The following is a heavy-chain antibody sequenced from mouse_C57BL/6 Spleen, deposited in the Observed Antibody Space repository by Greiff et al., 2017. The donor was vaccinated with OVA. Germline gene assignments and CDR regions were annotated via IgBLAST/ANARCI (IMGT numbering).Heavy chain of an antibody. V-gene: IGHV1-26*01. CDR1: GYTFTDYY. CDR2: INPNNGGT. CDR3: ARSRYDYDDYFDY. Sequence: EVQLQQSGPELVKPGASVKISCKASGYTFTDYYMNWVKQSHGKSLEWIGDINPNNGGTSYNQKFKGKATLTVDKSASTAYMELRSLTSEDSAVEYCARSRYDYDDYFDYWGQGTTLTVSS. J-gene: IGHJ2*01. D-gene: IGHD2-4*01.